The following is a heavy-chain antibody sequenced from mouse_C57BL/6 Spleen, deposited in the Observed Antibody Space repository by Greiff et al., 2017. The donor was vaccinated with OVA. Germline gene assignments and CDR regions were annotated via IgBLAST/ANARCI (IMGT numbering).Heavy chain of an antibody. CDR2: ISSGGSYT. D-gene: IGHD2-5*01. Sequence: EVKVVESGGDLVKPGGSLKLSCAASGFTFSSYGMSWVRQTPDKRLEWVATISSGGSYTYYPDSVKGRFTISRDNAKNTLYLQMSSLKSEDTAMYYCARHDYYSNYFGFDDWGQGTTLTVAS. V-gene: IGHV5-6*01. J-gene: IGHJ2*01. CDR3: ARHDYYSNYFGFDD. CDR1: GFTFSSYG.